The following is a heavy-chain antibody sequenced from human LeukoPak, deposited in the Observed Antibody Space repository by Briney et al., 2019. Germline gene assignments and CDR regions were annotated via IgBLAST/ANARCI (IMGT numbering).Heavy chain of an antibody. D-gene: IGHD3-3*01. J-gene: IGHJ4*02. Sequence: SETLSLTCTVSGASISSYYWSWIRQPPGKGLEWIGYINYSGSTNYNPSLKSRVAISVDSSKNQFSLKLTSVTAADTAVYYCARGITIFGVVTQSYYFDYWGQGTLVTVSS. CDR1: GASISSYY. CDR2: INYSGST. V-gene: IGHV4-59*01. CDR3: ARGITIFGVVTQSYYFDY.